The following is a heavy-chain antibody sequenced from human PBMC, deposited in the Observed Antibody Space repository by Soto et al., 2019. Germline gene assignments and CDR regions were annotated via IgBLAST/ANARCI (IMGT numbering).Heavy chain of an antibody. V-gene: IGHV4-59*12. CDR3: ARGRRNTVTSAY. Sequence: SGPPSLTCTFSGASLDRYHWSCVVQCPGKGLECLGYISYSGATNYNPSLKSRVTISVDTSKNQFSLKLSSVTAADTAVYDCARGRRNTVTSAYWGQGPRVIVS. CDR1: GASLDRYH. J-gene: IGHJ4*02. CDR2: ISYSGAT. D-gene: IGHD4-17*01.